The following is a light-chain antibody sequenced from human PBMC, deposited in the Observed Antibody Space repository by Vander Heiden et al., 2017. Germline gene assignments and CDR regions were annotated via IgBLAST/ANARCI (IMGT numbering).Light chain of an antibody. CDR2: AAS. Sequence: IGKTRFPSQLSASKEDRVAITCRASQGINTYLAWYQEKAGKAPKLLIYAASTLQSGVPSRFSGSGSGTDFTLTISRLQSEDSATYYCLQYYAYPQTFGQGTKVEI. CDR1: QGINTY. CDR3: LQYYAYPQT. V-gene: IGKV1-8*01. J-gene: IGKJ1*01.